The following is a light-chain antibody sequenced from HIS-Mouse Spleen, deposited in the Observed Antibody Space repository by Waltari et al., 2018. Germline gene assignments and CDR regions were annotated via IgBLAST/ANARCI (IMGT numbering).Light chain of an antibody. Sequence: SYELTQPPSVSVSPGQTARITCSGDALPTKYAYWYQQKSGQAPVLVIYEDSKRPSGSPERFSGSSSGTMDTLTISGAQVEDEADYYCYSTDSSGNHRVFGGGTKLTVL. CDR1: ALPTKY. CDR2: EDS. V-gene: IGLV3-10*01. J-gene: IGLJ2*01. CDR3: YSTDSSGNHRV.